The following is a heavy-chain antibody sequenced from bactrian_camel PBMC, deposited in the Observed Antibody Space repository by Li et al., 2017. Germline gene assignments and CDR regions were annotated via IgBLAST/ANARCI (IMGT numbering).Heavy chain of an antibody. J-gene: IGHJ4*01. Sequence: LVESGGGSVQAGGSLTLSCAISDSSHGTYIYVFGWFRRAPGKEREGVAGFDRRGGTSYNNALWGRFFVSKEYKENILYLQMNNLKPEDTAMYYCAVDTAGCSPHCHGGECFSPSRFWGPGTQVTVS. CDR3: AVDTAGCSPHCHGGECFSPSRF. CDR2: FDRRGGT. D-gene: IGHD1*01. V-gene: IGHV3S55*01. CDR1: DSSHGTYIYV.